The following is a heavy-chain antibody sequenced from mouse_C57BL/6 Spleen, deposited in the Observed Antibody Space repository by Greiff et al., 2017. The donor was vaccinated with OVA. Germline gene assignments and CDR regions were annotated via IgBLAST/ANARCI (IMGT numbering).Heavy chain of an antibody. D-gene: IGHD2-4*01. J-gene: IGHJ2*01. CDR1: GYSFTGYY. CDR2: INPSTGGT. V-gene: IGHV1-42*01. CDR3: ARFDYDEGAYYFDY. Sequence: VQLQQSGPELVKPGASVKISCKASGYSFTGYYMNWVKQSPEKSLEWIGEINPSTGGTTYNQKFKAKATLTVDKSSSTAYMQLKSLTSEDSAVYYCARFDYDEGAYYFDYWGQGTTLTVSS.